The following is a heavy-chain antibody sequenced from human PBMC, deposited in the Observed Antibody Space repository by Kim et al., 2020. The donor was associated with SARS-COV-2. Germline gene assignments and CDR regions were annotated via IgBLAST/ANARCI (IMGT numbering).Heavy chain of an antibody. V-gene: IGHV3-23*01. Sequence: GWSLRLSCTTSGFTFTGHAMSWVRQAPGKGLEWVSSIDGSDGTTYYVDSVRGRFTISRDDSKNTLYLQMSALRGDDTAVYYCMKGGWGWIWDHWGQGTLVTVSS. J-gene: IGHJ4*02. D-gene: IGHD2-21*01. CDR3: MKGGWGWIWDH. CDR2: IDGSDGTT. CDR1: GFTFTGHA.